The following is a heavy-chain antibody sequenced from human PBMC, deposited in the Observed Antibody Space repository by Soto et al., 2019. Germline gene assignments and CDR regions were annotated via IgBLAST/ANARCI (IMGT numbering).Heavy chain of an antibody. V-gene: IGHV4-30-4*01. CDR2: IYYSGST. CDR3: ARGEVAYGETPFDY. J-gene: IGHJ4*02. D-gene: IGHD4-17*01. CDR1: GGSISSGDYY. Sequence: QVQLQESGPGLVKPSQTLSLTCTVSGGSISSGDYYWRWIRQPPGKGLEWTGYIYYSGSTYYNPFLKSRVTSSVDTSKNQFSLKLSSVTAADTAVYYGARGEVAYGETPFDYWGQGTLVTVSS.